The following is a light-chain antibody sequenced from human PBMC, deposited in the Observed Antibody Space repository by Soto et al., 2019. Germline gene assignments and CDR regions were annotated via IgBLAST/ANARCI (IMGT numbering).Light chain of an antibody. Sequence: DIQMTQSPSSLSASVGDRVTISCLASQSISTSLNWYQQKPGTAPRLLIYRASSVKSGVPPRFSGSGSGRDLTLTISSLRPEDSATYFRQQSYNSPWTFGHRPKV. CDR1: QSISTS. J-gene: IGKJ1*01. CDR3: QQSYNSPWT. V-gene: IGKV1-39*01. CDR2: RAS.